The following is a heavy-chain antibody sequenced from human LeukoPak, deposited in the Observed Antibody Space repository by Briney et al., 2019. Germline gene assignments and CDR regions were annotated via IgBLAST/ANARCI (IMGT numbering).Heavy chain of an antibody. D-gene: IGHD3-9*01. CDR3: AKDFIMYYAILTGYPGDY. J-gene: IGHJ4*02. CDR2: IRYDGSND. V-gene: IGHV3-30*02. CDR1: GFSFSSYG. Sequence: GGSLRLSCAASGFSFSSYGMHWVRQAPGKGLEWVAFIRYDGSNDYYADSVKGRFTISRDNSKTTLHLQMNSLRAEDTAVYYCAKDFIMYYAILTGYPGDYWGQETLVTVSS.